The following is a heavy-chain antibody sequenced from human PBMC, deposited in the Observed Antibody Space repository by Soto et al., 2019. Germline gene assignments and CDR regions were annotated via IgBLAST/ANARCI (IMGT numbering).Heavy chain of an antibody. CDR1: GFTFSDYY. CDR3: ARSPYDYIWGFDY. V-gene: IGHV3-11*01. Sequence: QVQLVESGGGLVKPGGSLRLSCAASGFTFSDYYMSWIRQAPGKGLEWVSYIRSSGSTIYYADSVKGRFTISRDNAKKSLYLQMNSLRAEDPAVYYFARSPYDYIWGFDYWGQGTLVTVSS. J-gene: IGHJ4*02. D-gene: IGHD3-16*01. CDR2: IRSSGSTI.